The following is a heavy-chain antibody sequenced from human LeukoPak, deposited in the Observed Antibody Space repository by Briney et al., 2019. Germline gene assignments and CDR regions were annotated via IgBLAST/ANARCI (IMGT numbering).Heavy chain of an antibody. CDR2: IKQDGSEK. J-gene: IGHJ6*03. CDR1: GFIFSNYW. V-gene: IGHV3-7*01. Sequence: PEGSLRLSCAVSGFIFSNYWMSWVRQAPGKGLEWVANIKQDGSEKYYVDSVKGRFTISRDNAKNSLYLQMNSLSAEDTAVYYCATGGSGSYSHYMDVWGKGTTVTISS. CDR3: ATGGSGSYSHYMDV. D-gene: IGHD3-10*01.